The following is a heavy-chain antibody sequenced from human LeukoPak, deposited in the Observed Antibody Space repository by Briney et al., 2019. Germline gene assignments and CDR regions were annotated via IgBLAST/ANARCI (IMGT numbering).Heavy chain of an antibody. CDR2: INHSGST. Sequence: SETLSLTCAVYGGSFSGYYWSWIRQPRGKGLEWIGEINHSGSTNYNPSLKSRVTISVDTSKNQFSLKLSSVTAADTAVYYCASRKPGNDYWGQGTLVTVSS. V-gene: IGHV4-34*01. CDR3: ASRKPGNDY. D-gene: IGHD7-27*01. CDR1: GGSFSGYY. J-gene: IGHJ4*02.